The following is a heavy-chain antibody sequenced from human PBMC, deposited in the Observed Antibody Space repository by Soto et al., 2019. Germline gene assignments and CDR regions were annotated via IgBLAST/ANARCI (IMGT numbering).Heavy chain of an antibody. D-gene: IGHD5-18*01. J-gene: IGHJ6*02. CDR3: ARDRLMATAGTARHYFGLDV. V-gene: IGHV4-31*03. CDR2: IYYSGNT. Sequence: SETLSLTCTVSGSPIRSGGYYWSWVRQHPRTALEWIGNIYYSGNTYYNPSLTSRLTISVDTSKNQFSLNLSSVTAADTAVYYCARDRLMATAGTARHYFGLDVWGQGTTVTVSS. CDR1: GSPIRSGGYY.